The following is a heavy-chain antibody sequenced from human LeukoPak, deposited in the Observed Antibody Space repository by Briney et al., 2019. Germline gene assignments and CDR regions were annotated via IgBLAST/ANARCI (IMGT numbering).Heavy chain of an antibody. CDR3: ARAFLIAAAGYYFDY. V-gene: IGHV1-69*04. D-gene: IGHD6-13*01. J-gene: IGHJ4*02. CDR1: GGTFSSYA. CDR2: IIPILGIA. Sequence: SSVKVSCKASGGTFSSYAISWVRQAPGPGLEWMGRIIPILGIANYAQKFQGRVTITADKSTSTAYMELSSLRSEDTAVYYCARAFLIAAAGYYFDYWGQGTLVTVSS.